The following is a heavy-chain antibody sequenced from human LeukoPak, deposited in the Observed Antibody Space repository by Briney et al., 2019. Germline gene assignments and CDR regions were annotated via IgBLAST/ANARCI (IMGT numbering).Heavy chain of an antibody. CDR1: GYTFTSYD. D-gene: IGHD2-2*01. CDR3: ARGAPRCGTSCPHYDNWFDP. CDR2: MNPNSGNT. V-gene: IGHV1-8*01. Sequence: GASVKVSCKASGYTFTSYDINWVRQATGQGLEWMGWMNPNSGNTGYAQKFQGRVTMTRSTSISTAYMELSSLRSEDTAVYYCARGAPRCGTSCPHYDNWFDPWGQGTLVTVSS. J-gene: IGHJ5*02.